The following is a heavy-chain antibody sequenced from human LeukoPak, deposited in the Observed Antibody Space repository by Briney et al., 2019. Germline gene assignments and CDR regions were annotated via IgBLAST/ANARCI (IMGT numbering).Heavy chain of an antibody. CDR2: ISYDGSNK. J-gene: IGHJ6*02. Sequence: GRSLRLSCAASGFTLSSYAMHWVRQAPGKGLEWEAVISYDGSNKYYADSVKGRFTISRDNSKNTLYLQMNSLRAEDTAVYYCARVRVEKLRYFDCPLDVWGQGTTVTVSS. CDR1: GFTLSSYA. D-gene: IGHD3-9*01. V-gene: IGHV3-30*04. CDR3: ARVRVEKLRYFDCPLDV.